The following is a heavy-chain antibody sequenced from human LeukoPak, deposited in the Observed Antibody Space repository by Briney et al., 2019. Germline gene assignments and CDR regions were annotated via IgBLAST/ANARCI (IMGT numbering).Heavy chain of an antibody. CDR3: VRTDPWDLTYYFDY. V-gene: IGHV4-59*11. CDR1: GGSIKSHF. J-gene: IGHJ4*02. CDR2: IFHSGST. Sequence: SETLSLTCTVSGGSIKSHFWSWVRQPPGKRLEWIGYIFHSGSTNYNPSLKSRVTISVDTSKNQFSLRLTSVTAADTAVYYCVRTDPWDLTYYFDYWGQGTLVTVSS. D-gene: IGHD1-26*01.